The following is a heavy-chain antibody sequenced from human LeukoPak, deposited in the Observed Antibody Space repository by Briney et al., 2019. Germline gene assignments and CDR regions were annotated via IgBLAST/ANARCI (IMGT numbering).Heavy chain of an antibody. CDR2: ISWNSVII. V-gene: IGHV3-9*03. J-gene: IGHJ4*02. Sequence: GGSLRLSCAASGFTFDDYAMHWVRRPPGKGLEWVSGISWNSVIIGYADSVKGRFTISRDNAKNPLYLQMNSLRAEDMAFYYCARGMATGGRMDYWGQGTLVTVSS. CDR1: GFTFDDYA. CDR3: ARGMATGGRMDY. D-gene: IGHD5-24*01.